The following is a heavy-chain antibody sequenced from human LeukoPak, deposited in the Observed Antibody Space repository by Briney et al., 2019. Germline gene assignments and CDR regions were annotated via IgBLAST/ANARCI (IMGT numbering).Heavy chain of an antibody. CDR3: ARRGRDGDGYNWPPVDY. CDR2: IYPGDSDT. J-gene: IGHJ4*02. Sequence: GESLKISCKGSGYSFTSYWIRWVRQMPGKGLEWMGIIYPGDSDTRYSLSFQGPFTISADKSISTAYLQWSSLKASHTGMYYCARRGRDGDGYNWPPVDYWGQGTLVTVPS. V-gene: IGHV5-51*01. D-gene: IGHD5-24*01. CDR1: GYSFTSYW.